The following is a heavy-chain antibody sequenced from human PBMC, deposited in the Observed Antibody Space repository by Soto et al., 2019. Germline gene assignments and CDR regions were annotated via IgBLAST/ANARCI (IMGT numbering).Heavy chain of an antibody. CDR1: GGSFSGYQ. D-gene: IGHD3-10*01. CDR2: INDTGNI. CDR3: ARGLILWFGELSRRGGYYYYMDV. V-gene: IGHV4-34*01. Sequence: QVQLQQWGAGLLKPSETLSLTCAVYGGSFSGYQWTWIRQTPGKGLEWIGEINDTGNINYNPSLKSRVTIFIDTPKKQISLKLTSVTAAGTAVYYCARGLILWFGELSRRGGYYYYMDVWGKGTTVTVSS. J-gene: IGHJ6*03.